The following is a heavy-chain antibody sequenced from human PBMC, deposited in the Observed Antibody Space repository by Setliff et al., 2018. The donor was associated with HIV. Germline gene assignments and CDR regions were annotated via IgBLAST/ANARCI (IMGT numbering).Heavy chain of an antibody. D-gene: IGHD6-19*01. Sequence: PSETLSLTCSVSGASLQSYYWSWIRQPAGKGLQWIGRIYYVGWSKYNPSLEDRVTMSVDTSNNQFSLSLRSVTAADTAVYYCARGGRYYLPGIAVAGIQRNWFDPWGQGALVTVSA. V-gene: IGHV4-4*07. CDR3: ARGGRYYLPGIAVAGIQRNWFDP. CDR1: GASLQSYY. J-gene: IGHJ5*02. CDR2: IYYVGWS.